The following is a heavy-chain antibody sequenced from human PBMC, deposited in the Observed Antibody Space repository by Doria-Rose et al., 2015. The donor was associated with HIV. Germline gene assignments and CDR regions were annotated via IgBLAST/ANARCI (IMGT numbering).Heavy chain of an antibody. CDR2: ITHSGTT. V-gene: IGHV4-34*01. D-gene: IGHD7-27*01. Sequence: QVQLQESDAGLLKPSETLSLTCAVYGGSFSGYYWSWIRQPPGKGLEGVGEITHSGTTNYDPSLKSRPTISVDTSKNQFSLKLNSVTAADTAVYYCASSDLTGDFGFHIWGQGTTVTVSS. CDR3: ASSDLTGDFGFHI. J-gene: IGHJ3*02. CDR1: GGSFSGYY.